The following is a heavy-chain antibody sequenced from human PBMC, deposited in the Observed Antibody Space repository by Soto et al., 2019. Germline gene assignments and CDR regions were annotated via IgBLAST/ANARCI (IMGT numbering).Heavy chain of an antibody. J-gene: IGHJ5*02. CDR2: IYYSGST. D-gene: IGHD2-2*01. V-gene: IGHV4-59*08. CDR3: ARLDIVVVPADGWFVP. Sequence: PSETLSLTCTVSGGSISSYYWSWIRQPPGKGLEWIGYIYYSGSTNYNPSLKSRVTISVDTSKNQFSLKLSSVTAADTAVYYCARLDIVVVPADGWFVPWGQGTLVTVSS. CDR1: GGSISSYY.